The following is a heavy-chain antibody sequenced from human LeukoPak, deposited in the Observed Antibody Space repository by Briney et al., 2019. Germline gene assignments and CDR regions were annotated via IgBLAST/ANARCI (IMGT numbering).Heavy chain of an antibody. J-gene: IGHJ4*02. Sequence: GGSLRLSCAASGFTFSDYSMNWVRQAPGKGLEWVSFISNSSSYIFYADSVKGRFTISRDDAKNSLYLQMNSLRAEDTAVYYCARDVGGSLDYWGQGTLVTVSS. CDR1: GFTFSDYS. D-gene: IGHD1-26*01. CDR2: ISNSSSYI. CDR3: ARDVGGSLDY. V-gene: IGHV3-21*01.